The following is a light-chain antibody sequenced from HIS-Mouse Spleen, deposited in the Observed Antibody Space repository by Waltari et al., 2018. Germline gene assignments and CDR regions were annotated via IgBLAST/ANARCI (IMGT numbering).Light chain of an antibody. CDR3: YSTDSSGNHRV. J-gene: IGLJ2*01. CDR2: EDS. Sequence: SYELTQPPSVSVSPGQTARIPCSGDALPKKYAYWYQQKSGQAPVLVIYEDSKRPSGIPERFSGSSSGTMATLTISGAQVEDEADYYCYSTDSSGNHRVFGGDQADRP. V-gene: IGLV3-10*01. CDR1: ALPKKY.